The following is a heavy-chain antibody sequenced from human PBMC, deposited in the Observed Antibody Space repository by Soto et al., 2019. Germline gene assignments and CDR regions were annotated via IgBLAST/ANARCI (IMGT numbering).Heavy chain of an antibody. D-gene: IGHD3-3*01. CDR1: GFTFSSYA. J-gene: IGHJ4*02. V-gene: IGHV3-23*01. CDR2: ISTSGDST. CDR3: AKDWTHFDY. Sequence: EVQLLESGAGLVQPGGSLRLSCAASGFTFSSYAMSWVRQAPGKGLEWVSGISTSGDSTYYADSVKGRFTISRDNSKDTLYLQMNSLRAEDTAVYYCAKDWTHFDYWGQGTLVTVSS.